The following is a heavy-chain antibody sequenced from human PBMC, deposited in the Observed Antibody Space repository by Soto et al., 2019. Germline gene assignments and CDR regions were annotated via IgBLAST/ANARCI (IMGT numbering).Heavy chain of an antibody. CDR3: ARRGSGHTFDY. CDR1: GASISRTGFH. D-gene: IGHD3-10*01. CDR2: IYEGGTT. J-gene: IGHJ4*02. V-gene: IGHV4-39*01. Sequence: QLQLQESGPGLVKPSETLSLTCAVAGASISRTGFHWGWIRQPPGQGLEWIGSIYEGGTTFYNSSLKSRVTISADTSKNQFSRRLTSVTAADTAVYFCARRGSGHTFDYWGQGTLVTVSS.